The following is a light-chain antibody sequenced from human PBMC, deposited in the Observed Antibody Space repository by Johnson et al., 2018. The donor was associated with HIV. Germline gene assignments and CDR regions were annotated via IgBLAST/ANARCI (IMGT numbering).Light chain of an antibody. J-gene: IGLJ1*01. CDR3: GTWDSSLSAYV. Sequence: QSVLTQPPSVSAAPGQKVTISCSGSSSNIGNNYVSWYQQLPGTAPKLLIYDNNKRPSGIPDRFSGSKSDTSATLGISGLQTGDGADYYCGTWDSSLSAYVFGTGTKVTVL. V-gene: IGLV1-51*01. CDR2: DNN. CDR1: SSNIGNNY.